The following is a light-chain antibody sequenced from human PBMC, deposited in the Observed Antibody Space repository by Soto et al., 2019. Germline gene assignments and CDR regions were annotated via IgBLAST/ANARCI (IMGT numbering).Light chain of an antibody. CDR1: QSVGKNY. CDR2: GAS. J-gene: IGKJ1*01. V-gene: IGKV3-20*01. CDR3: HQYADTPRR. Sequence: EIVLTQSPGTLSLSPGERATLSCRASQSVGKNYLAWYQKKPGQAPRFLIYGASSRATGIPDRFSGSGSGTDFTLPISRLEPEDFAVYYCHQYADTPRRFGQGTKVEVK.